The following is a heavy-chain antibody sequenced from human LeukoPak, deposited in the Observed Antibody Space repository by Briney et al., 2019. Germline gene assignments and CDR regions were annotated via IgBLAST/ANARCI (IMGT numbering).Heavy chain of an antibody. CDR1: GGTFSSYA. J-gene: IGHJ3*02. CDR2: IIPIFGTA. CDR3: ARGIEEDIVVVVAATPAGAFDI. D-gene: IGHD2-15*01. V-gene: IGHV1-69*06. Sequence: GASVKVSCKASGGTFSSYAISWVRQAPGQGLEWMGGIIPIFGTANYAQKFQGRVTITVDKSTSTAYMELSSLRSEDTAVYYCARGIEEDIVVVVAATPAGAFDIWGQGTMVTVSS.